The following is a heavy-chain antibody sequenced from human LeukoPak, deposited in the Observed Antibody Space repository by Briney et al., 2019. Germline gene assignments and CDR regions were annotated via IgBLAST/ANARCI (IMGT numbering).Heavy chain of an antibody. D-gene: IGHD3-22*01. J-gene: IGHJ3*02. CDR3: ARDHGGYYYDSSGYYFGAFDI. CDR2: INHSGST. Sequence: SETLSLTCAVYGGSFSGYYWSWIRQPPGKGLEWIGEINHSGSTNYNPSLKSRVTISVDTSKNQFSLKLSSVTAADTAVYYCARDHGGYYYDSSGYYFGAFDIWGQGTMVTVSS. V-gene: IGHV4-34*01. CDR1: GGSFSGYY.